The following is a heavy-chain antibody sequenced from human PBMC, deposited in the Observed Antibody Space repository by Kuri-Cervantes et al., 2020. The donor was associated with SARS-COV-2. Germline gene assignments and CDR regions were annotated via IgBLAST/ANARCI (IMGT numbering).Heavy chain of an antibody. V-gene: IGHV3-48*02. CDR1: GFTFSGYS. Sequence: GESLKFSCAASGFTFSGYSMNGVRQAPGMGVEWVSHIDASGKSRYYIDSVQSRFNISRNNARNSLYLQMNSLTEEDTAVYYGCTTWDYWGQGTLVTVSS. D-gene: IGHD2-2*01. CDR2: IDASGKSR. CDR3: CTTWDY. J-gene: IGHJ4*02.